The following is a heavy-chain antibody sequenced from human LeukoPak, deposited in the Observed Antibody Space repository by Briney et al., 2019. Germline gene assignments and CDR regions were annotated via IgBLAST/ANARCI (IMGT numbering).Heavy chain of an antibody. J-gene: IGHJ6*02. CDR2: ISYDGSNK. V-gene: IGHV3-30*18. D-gene: IGHD3-10*01. CDR3: AKERVVLLWFGEGMDV. Sequence: PGRSLRLSCAASGFTSSSYGMHWVRQAPGRGLEWVAVISYDGSNKYYADSVKGRFTISRDNSKNTLYLQMNSLRAEDTAVYYCAKERVVLLWFGEGMDVWGQGTTVTVSS. CDR1: GFTSSSYG.